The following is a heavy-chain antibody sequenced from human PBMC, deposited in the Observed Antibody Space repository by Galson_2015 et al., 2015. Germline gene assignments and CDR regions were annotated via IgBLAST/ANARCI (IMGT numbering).Heavy chain of an antibody. D-gene: IGHD3-3*01. CDR2: IYSGGST. Sequence: LRLSCAASGFTVRSNYMSWVRQAPGKGLEWVSIIYSGGSTYYADSVKGRFTISRDNSKNTLYLQMNSLRAEDTAVYYCARGFLEWLSLPGYWGQGTLVTVSS. CDR1: GFTVRSNY. J-gene: IGHJ4*02. CDR3: ARGFLEWLSLPGY. V-gene: IGHV3-66*02.